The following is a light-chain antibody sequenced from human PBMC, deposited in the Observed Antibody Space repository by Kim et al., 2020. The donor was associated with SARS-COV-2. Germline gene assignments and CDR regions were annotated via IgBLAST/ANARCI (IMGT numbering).Light chain of an antibody. Sequence: EIVLTQSPATLSLSPGDRATLSCGASQSVRSSYLAWYQQKPGLAPRLLIYDSSSRATGIPDRFSGSGSGTDFTLTISRLEPEDFAVYYCQQYGDTVPPTFGGGTKVDIK. CDR3: QQYGDTVPPT. CDR2: DSS. V-gene: IGKV3D-20*01. CDR1: QSVRSSY. J-gene: IGKJ4*01.